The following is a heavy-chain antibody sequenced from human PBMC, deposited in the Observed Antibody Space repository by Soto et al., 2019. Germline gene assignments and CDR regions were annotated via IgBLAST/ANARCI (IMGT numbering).Heavy chain of an antibody. V-gene: IGHV1-2*04. CDR2: INPNSGGT. D-gene: IGHD6-13*01. CDR3: AIDRAAGIAAAETAFDI. Sequence: ASVKVSCKASGYTFTGYYMHWVRQAPGQGLEWMGWINPNSGGTNYAQKFQGWVTMTRDTSISTAFMELSRLRSDDTAVYYCAIDRAAGIAAAETAFDIWGQGTMVTVSS. CDR1: GYTFTGYY. J-gene: IGHJ3*02.